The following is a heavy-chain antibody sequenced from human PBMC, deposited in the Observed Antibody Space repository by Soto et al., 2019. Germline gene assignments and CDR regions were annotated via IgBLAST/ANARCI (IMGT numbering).Heavy chain of an antibody. CDR3: AREAGTWHLPLNWFDP. J-gene: IGHJ5*02. CDR1: GFTFSSYS. V-gene: IGHV3-48*02. D-gene: IGHD6-19*01. Sequence: PGGSLSLSCAASGFTFSSYSMNWVRQAPGKGLEWVSYISSSSSTIYYADSVKGRFTISRDNAKNSLYLQMNSLRDEDTAVYYCAREAGTWHLPLNWFDPWGQGTLVTVSS. CDR2: ISSSSSTI.